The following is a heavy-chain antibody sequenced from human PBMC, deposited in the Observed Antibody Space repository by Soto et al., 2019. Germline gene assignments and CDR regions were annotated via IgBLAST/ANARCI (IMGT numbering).Heavy chain of an antibody. V-gene: IGHV3-15*07. Sequence: EVELVESGGGLVKPGGSLRVSCAVSGLTISNAWMHWVRQAPGKGLEWVGRIKSRNSGGTTDYAAPVKDRFTISRDDSKNVMFLQMNNLKTEDTAVYYCITDNARGGQGTLVTVS. D-gene: IGHD2-8*01. CDR1: GLTISNAW. J-gene: IGHJ4*02. CDR3: ITDNAR. CDR2: IKSRNSGGTT.